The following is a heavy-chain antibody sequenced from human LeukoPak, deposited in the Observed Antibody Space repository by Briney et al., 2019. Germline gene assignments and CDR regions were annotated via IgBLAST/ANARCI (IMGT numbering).Heavy chain of an antibody. CDR3: AKGDYYDSSGYFYFDY. CDR2: IHYDGREQ. Sequence: PGGSLRLSCAASGFIFSNHGMHWVRQAPGKGLEWASFIHYDGREQYYADSVKGRFTISRDNAKNTLYLQMNSLRAEDTAVYYCAKGDYYDSSGYFYFDYWGQGTLVTVSS. CDR1: GFIFSNHG. V-gene: IGHV3-30*02. D-gene: IGHD3-22*01. J-gene: IGHJ4*02.